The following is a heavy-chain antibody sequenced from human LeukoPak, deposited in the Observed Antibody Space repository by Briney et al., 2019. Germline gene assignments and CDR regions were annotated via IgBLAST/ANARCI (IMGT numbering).Heavy chain of an antibody. J-gene: IGHJ3*02. V-gene: IGHV3-53*01. CDR2: IYSGGST. CDR1: GFTVSSNY. D-gene: IGHD1-26*01. Sequence: GGSLRLSCAASGFTVSSNYMSWVRQAPGKGLEWVSVIYSGGSTYYADSVKGRFTISRDNSKNTLYLQMNSLRAEDTAVYYCARSVWWELLQWSAFDIWGQGTMVTVSS. CDR3: ARSVWWELLQWSAFDI.